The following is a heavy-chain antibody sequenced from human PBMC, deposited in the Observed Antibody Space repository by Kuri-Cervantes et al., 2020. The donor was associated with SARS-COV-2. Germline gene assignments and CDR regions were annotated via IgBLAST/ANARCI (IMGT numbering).Heavy chain of an antibody. CDR3: ARDRPGIAAASLYYYYYMDV. J-gene: IGHJ6*03. Sequence: GGSLRLSCAASGFTFSDYYITWIRQAPGKGLERVSYISSSGTTIYYADSVQGRFIISRDNAESSVYLQMNSLRAEDTAVYYCARDRPGIAAASLYYYYYMDVWGKGTTVTVSS. CDR1: GFTFSDYY. D-gene: IGHD6-13*01. V-gene: IGHV3-11*04. CDR2: ISSSGTTI.